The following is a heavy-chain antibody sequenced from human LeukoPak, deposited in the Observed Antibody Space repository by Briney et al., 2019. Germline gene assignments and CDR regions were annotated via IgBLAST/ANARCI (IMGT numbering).Heavy chain of an antibody. J-gene: IGHJ4*02. CDR2: ISGSDRST. Sequence: PGGSLRPSCAASGFTFSSYAMSWVRQAPGKGLEWVSAISGSDRSTYYADSVKGRFTISRDNSKNTLYMQMNSLRAEDTAVYYCAKDDDGSGSYPSFHYWGQGTLVTVSS. V-gene: IGHV3-23*01. CDR3: AKDDDGSGSYPSFHY. D-gene: IGHD3-10*01. CDR1: GFTFSSYA.